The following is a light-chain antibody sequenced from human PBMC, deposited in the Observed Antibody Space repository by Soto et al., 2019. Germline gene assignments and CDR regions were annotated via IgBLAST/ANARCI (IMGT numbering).Light chain of an antibody. V-gene: IGLV2-14*01. CDR1: SRDVGGYNY. CDR2: EVS. CDR3: SSYTSSSTLYV. J-gene: IGLJ1*01. Sequence: QSALTQPASVSGSPGQSITISCTGTSRDVGGYNYVCWYQQHPGKAPKLMIYEVSNRPSGASNRFSGSKSGNTASLTISGLQAEDEADYYCSSYTSSSTLYVFGTGTKVTVL.